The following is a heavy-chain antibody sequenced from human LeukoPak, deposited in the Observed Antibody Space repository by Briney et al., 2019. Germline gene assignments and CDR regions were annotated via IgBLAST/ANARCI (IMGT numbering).Heavy chain of an antibody. CDR2: ISYDGTNK. CDR1: GFTFSSYG. CDR3: AKDRFSYASGNTDY. V-gene: IGHV3-30*18. J-gene: IGHJ4*02. D-gene: IGHD3-10*01. Sequence: TGGSLRPSCAAPGFTFSSYGMHWVRQAPGKGLEWVAAISYDGTNKYYVDSVKGRFTISRDNSKNTLYLQMNRPGPEDTAVYYCAKDRFSYASGNTDYWGQGTLVTVSS.